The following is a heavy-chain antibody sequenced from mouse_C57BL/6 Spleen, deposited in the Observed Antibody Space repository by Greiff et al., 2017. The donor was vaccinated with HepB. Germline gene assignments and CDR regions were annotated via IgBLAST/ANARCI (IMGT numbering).Heavy chain of an antibody. CDR1: GYTFTDYY. Sequence: EVQLQQSGPELVKPGASVKISCKASGYTFTDYYMNWVKQSHGKSLEWIGDINPINGGTSYNQKFKGKATLTVDKSSSTAYMELRSLTSEDSAVYYCARITTVSYGYFDVWGTGTTVTVSS. D-gene: IGHD1-1*01. CDR2: INPINGGT. CDR3: ARITTVSYGYFDV. J-gene: IGHJ1*03. V-gene: IGHV1-26*01.